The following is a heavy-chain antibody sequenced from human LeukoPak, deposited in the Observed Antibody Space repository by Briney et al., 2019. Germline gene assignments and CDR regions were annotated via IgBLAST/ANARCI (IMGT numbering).Heavy chain of an antibody. CDR1: GGSISSGSYY. CDR3: ARDFGSYGYDY. CDR2: IYTSGST. V-gene: IGHV4-61*02. D-gene: IGHD5-18*01. Sequence: SETLSLTCTVSGGSISSGSYYWSWIRQPAGKGLEWIGRIYTSGSTNYNPSLKSRVTISVDTSKNQFSLKLSSVTAADTAVYYCARDFGSYGYDYWGQGTLVTVSS. J-gene: IGHJ4*02.